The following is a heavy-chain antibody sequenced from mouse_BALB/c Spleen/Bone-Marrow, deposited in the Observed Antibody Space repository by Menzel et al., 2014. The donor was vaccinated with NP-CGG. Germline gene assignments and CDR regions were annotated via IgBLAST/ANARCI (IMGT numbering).Heavy chain of an antibody. J-gene: IGHJ2*01. CDR3: ARDHYYGSSYLDY. D-gene: IGHD1-1*01. V-gene: IGHV3-6*02. CDR1: GYSITSGYY. Sequence: EVQLVEPGPGLVKPSQSLSLTCSVTGYSITSGYYWNWIRQFPGNRLEWMGYITYDGSSNYNPSLKNRISITRDTSENQFFLKLNSVTTEDTATYYCARDHYYGSSYLDYWGQGTTLTVSS. CDR2: ITYDGSS.